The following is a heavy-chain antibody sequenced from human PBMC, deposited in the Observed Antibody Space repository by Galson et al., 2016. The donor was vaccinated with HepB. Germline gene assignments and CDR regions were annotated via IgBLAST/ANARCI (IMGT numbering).Heavy chain of an antibody. D-gene: IGHD3-3*01. Sequence: SETLSLTCAVNGGSFTNYYWGWIRQTPEKGLEWIGEINHSGTTYYNPSLKSRLTISVDTSKRQFSPTLNSVTAADTATYYCARVWSSNYYYDFWGQGTLVTVSS. J-gene: IGHJ4*02. CDR1: GGSFTNYY. V-gene: IGHV4-34*01. CDR3: ARVWSSNYYYDF. CDR2: INHSGTT.